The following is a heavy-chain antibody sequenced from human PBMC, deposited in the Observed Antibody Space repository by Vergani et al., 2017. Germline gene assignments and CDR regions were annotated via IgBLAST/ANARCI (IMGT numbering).Heavy chain of an antibody. CDR2: IYYSGSN. Sequence: QLQLQESGPGLVKPSETLSLTCTVSGGSISSSSYYWGWIRQPPGKGLEWIGRIYYSGSNYYNPSLKSTVTISVDTSKNQFSLKLSSVTAADTAVYYCAREHVVVVPAATYIDYWGQGTLVTVSS. J-gene: IGHJ4*02. CDR3: AREHVVVVPAATYIDY. D-gene: IGHD2-2*01. V-gene: IGHV4-39*07. CDR1: GGSISSSSYY.